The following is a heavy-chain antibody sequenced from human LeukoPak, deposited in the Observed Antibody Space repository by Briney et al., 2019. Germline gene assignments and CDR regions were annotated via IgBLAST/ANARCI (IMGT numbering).Heavy chain of an antibody. J-gene: IGHJ4*02. D-gene: IGHD3-10*01. CDR3: AARITMVRGVITPY. CDR1: GFTFSSYG. V-gene: IGHV3-23*01. Sequence: GGSLRLSCAASGFTFSSYGMNWVRQAPGKGLEWVSAISGSGGSTYYADSVKGRFTISRDNSKNTLYLQMNSLRAEDTAVYYCAARITMVRGVITPYWGQGTLVTVSS. CDR2: ISGSGGST.